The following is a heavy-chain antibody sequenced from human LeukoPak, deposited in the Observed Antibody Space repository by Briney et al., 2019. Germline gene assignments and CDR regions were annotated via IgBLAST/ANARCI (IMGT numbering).Heavy chain of an antibody. CDR1: ATSFSASGVG. J-gene: IGHJ1*01. Sequence: SGPTLVKPTQTLTLTCAVSATSFSASGVGVGWIRQPPGKALEWLALIYWDDDKRYSPSLKRRLTITKDTSKNQVVLTMTNMDCVDTATYCFARREQQVVREFVQHWGQGTLVTVSS. V-gene: IGHV2-5*02. CDR2: IYWDDDK. CDR3: ARREQQVVREFVQH. D-gene: IGHD6-13*01.